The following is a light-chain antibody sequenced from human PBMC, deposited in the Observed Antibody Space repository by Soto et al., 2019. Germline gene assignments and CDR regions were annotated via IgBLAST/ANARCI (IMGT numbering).Light chain of an antibody. CDR3: QQYTTSPFT. V-gene: IGKV3-20*01. J-gene: IGKJ3*01. CDR2: GAS. CDR1: QRVNSD. Sequence: EIVMTQSPATLSVSPGERATLSCRASQRVNSDLAWYQQKPGQAPRVLIYGASSRATGIPDRFSGSGSGADFTLTISRLEPEDFAVYYCQQYTTSPFTFGPGTKVDIK.